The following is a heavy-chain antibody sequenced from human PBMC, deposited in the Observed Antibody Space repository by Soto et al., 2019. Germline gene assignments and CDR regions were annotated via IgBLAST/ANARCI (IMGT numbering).Heavy chain of an antibody. Sequence: QVQLVESGGGVVQPGRSQRLSCAASGFTFSSYGMHWVRQAPGKGLEWVAVIWYDGSNKYYADSVKGRFTISRDNSKNTLYLQMNSLRAEDTAVYYCARDQQVYGDYGGVDYWGQGTLVTVSS. V-gene: IGHV3-33*01. D-gene: IGHD4-17*01. CDR2: IWYDGSNK. CDR3: ARDQQVYGDYGGVDY. CDR1: GFTFSSYG. J-gene: IGHJ4*02.